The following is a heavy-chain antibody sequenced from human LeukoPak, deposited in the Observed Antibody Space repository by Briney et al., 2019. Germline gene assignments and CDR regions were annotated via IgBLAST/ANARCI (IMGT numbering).Heavy chain of an antibody. CDR2: IIPILCIA. Sequence: SVKVSCKASGGTFSSYAISWVRQAPGQGLEWMGRIIPILCIANYAQKFQGRVTITADKSTSTAYMELRSLRSEDTAVYYCAREAGYCSSTSCYPPYYYYGMDVWGQGTTVTVSS. J-gene: IGHJ6*02. D-gene: IGHD2-2*01. CDR3: AREAGYCSSTSCYPPYYYYGMDV. CDR1: GGTFSSYA. V-gene: IGHV1-69*04.